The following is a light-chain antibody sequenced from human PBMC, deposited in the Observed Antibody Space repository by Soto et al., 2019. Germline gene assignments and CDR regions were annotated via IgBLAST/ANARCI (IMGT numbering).Light chain of an antibody. CDR1: SSDVGGFDH. CDR2: DVS. V-gene: IGLV2-14*03. J-gene: IGLJ1*01. CDR3: NSGPSTTTYA. Sequence: QSVLTQPASVSGSPGQSITISCTGASSDVGGFDHVSWYQQHPGKVPRLLIYDVSSRPSGVSDRFSGSKSGNTASLTISGLQSDGEADHHGNSGPSTTTYAFGTGTKVT.